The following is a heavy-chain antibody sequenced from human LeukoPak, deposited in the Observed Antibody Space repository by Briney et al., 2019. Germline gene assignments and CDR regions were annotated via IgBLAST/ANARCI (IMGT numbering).Heavy chain of an antibody. CDR1: GFIFSSYG. D-gene: IGHD3-3*01. J-gene: IGHJ6*03. V-gene: IGHV3-30*02. CDR3: AKDQARITIFGVVTPYYYYYMDV. Sequence: PGGSLRLSCAASGFIFSSYGMHWVRQAPGTGLEWVAFIRYDGSNKYYADSVKGRFTISRDNSKNTLYLQMNSLRAEDTAVYYCAKDQARITIFGVVTPYYYYYMDVWGKGTTVTVSS. CDR2: IRYDGSNK.